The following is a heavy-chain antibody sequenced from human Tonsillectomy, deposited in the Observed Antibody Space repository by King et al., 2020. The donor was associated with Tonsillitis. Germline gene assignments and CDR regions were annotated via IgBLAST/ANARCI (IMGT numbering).Heavy chain of an antibody. CDR2: IGSKAYGGTT. CDR3: TRDRSVCSGYDYRGYYYYGMAV. V-gene: IGHV3-49*05. CDR1: GFTFGDFA. D-gene: IGHD5-12*01. J-gene: IGHJ6*02. Sequence: VQLVESGGGLVKPGRSLRLSCTASGFTFGDFAMNWFRQAPGKGLEWVGFIGSKAYGGTTEYGASVKGRFTISRDDSKNIAYLQMNSLKTEDTAVYYCTRDRSVCSGYDYRGYYYYGMAVWGQGTTVTVSS.